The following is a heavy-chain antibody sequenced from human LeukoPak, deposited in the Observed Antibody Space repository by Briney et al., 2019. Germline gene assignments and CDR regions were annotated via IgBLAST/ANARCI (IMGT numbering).Heavy chain of an antibody. Sequence: SQTLSLTCTVSGGSISSGDYYWSWIRQPPGKGLEWIGEINHSGSTNYNPSLKSRVTISVDTSKNQFSLKLSSVTAADTAVYYCAREYSSGWYIDYWGQGTLVTVSS. V-gene: IGHV4-30-4*08. CDR3: AREYSSGWYIDY. CDR2: INHSGST. D-gene: IGHD6-19*01. J-gene: IGHJ4*02. CDR1: GGSISSGDYY.